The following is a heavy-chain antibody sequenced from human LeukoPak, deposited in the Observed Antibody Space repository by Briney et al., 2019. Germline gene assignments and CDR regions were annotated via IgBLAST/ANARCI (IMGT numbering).Heavy chain of an antibody. J-gene: IGHJ4*02. CDR1: GGSISSYY. D-gene: IGHD3-3*01. CDR2: IYYSGST. CDR3: ARAQYYDFWSGYHPLDY. Sequence: SETLSLTCTVSGGSISSYYWSWIRQPPGKGLEWIGYIYYSGSTNYNPSLKSRVTISVDTSKNQFSLKLSSVTAADTAVYYCARAQYYDFWSGYHPLDYWGQGTLVTVSS. V-gene: IGHV4-59*01.